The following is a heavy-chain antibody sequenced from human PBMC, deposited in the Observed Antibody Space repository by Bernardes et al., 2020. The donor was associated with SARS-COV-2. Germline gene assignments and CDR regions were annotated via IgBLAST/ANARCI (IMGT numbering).Heavy chain of an antibody. D-gene: IGHD3-3*01. CDR3: ARVLLASKPCPLIFGVVIYRGGWFDP. CDR1: GGSFSGYY. Sequence: SETLSLTCAVYGGSFSGYYWSWIRQPPGKGLEWIGEINHSGSTNYNPSLKSRVTISVDTSKNQFSLKLSSVTAADTAVYYCARVLLASKPCPLIFGVVIYRGGWFDPWGQGTLVTVSS. J-gene: IGHJ5*02. CDR2: INHSGST. V-gene: IGHV4-34*01.